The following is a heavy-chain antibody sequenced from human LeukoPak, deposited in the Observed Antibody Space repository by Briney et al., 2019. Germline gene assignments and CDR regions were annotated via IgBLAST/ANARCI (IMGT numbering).Heavy chain of an antibody. D-gene: IGHD3-16*01. CDR2: INESGST. Sequence: SETLSLTCAVYGGPFSGYYWGWIRQSPGKGLEWIGDINESGSTNYNPSLKSRVTMSVDTSKNQFSLKLSSVTAADTAVYYCAGGSGPYYFDYWGQGTLVTVSS. CDR1: GGPFSGYY. V-gene: IGHV4-34*01. J-gene: IGHJ4*02. CDR3: AGGSGPYYFDY.